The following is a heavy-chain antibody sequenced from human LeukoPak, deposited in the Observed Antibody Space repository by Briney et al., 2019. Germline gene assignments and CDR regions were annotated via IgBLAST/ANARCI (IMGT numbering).Heavy chain of an antibody. J-gene: IGHJ4*02. V-gene: IGHV3-21*01. CDR1: GFTSSSYS. Sequence: GGSLRLSCAASGFTSSSYSMNWVRQAPGKGLEWVSSISSGSTYIYYGDSLKGRFTISRDNAKNSLYLQMNSLRAEDTAVYYCARTRAATHLLFDYWGQGTLVTVSS. CDR2: ISSGSTYI. D-gene: IGHD2-15*01. CDR3: ARTRAATHLLFDY.